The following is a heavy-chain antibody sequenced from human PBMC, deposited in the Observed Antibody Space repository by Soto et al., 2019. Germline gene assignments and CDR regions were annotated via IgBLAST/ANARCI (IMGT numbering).Heavy chain of an antibody. J-gene: IGHJ4*02. V-gene: IGHV1-8*01. Sequence: QVQLVQSGAEVKKPGALVKVSCKSSGYPLTSYDMNWVRQATGQGLEWMGWMNPNSGNTGYAQKFQVRVTMTSNTSISTAYMELSSLRSEDTALYYCARTLYGDNVDYWGQGTLVTVSS. CDR1: GYPLTSYD. CDR3: ARTLYGDNVDY. D-gene: IGHD4-17*01. CDR2: MNPNSGNT.